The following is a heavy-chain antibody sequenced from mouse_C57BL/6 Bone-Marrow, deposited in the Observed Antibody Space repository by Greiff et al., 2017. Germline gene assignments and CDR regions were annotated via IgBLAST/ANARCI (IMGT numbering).Heavy chain of an antibody. D-gene: IGHD1-2*01. Sequence: EVQLQQSGAELVRPGASVKLSCTASGFNIKDDYMHWVKQRPEQGLEWIGWIDPENGDTEYASKFQGKATITADTSSNTAYLQLSSLTSEDTAVYYCTTGAPHYDGWAYWGQGTLVTVSA. CDR3: TTGAPHYDGWAY. V-gene: IGHV14-4*01. CDR1: GFNIKDDY. CDR2: IDPENGDT. J-gene: IGHJ3*01.